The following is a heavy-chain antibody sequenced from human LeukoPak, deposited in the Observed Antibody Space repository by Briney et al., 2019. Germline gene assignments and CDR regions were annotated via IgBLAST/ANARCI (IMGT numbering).Heavy chain of an antibody. Sequence: GGSLRLSCAASGFTFSSYVMHWVRQAPGKGLEWVAIISYDGSNEYYADSVKGRFTISRDNSKNTLYLQMNSLRAADTAVYYCARDPRLGDYYYYMDVWGKGTTVTVSS. D-gene: IGHD3-10*01. CDR1: GFTFSSYV. J-gene: IGHJ6*03. V-gene: IGHV3-30*04. CDR2: ISYDGSNE. CDR3: ARDPRLGDYYYYMDV.